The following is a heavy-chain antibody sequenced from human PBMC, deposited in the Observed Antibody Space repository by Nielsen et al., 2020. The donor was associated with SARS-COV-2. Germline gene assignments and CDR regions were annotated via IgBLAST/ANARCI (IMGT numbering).Heavy chain of an antibody. CDR3: ARAWRRDTYSRPDY. CDR2: INPYSGGT. Sequence: ASVKVSCKASGYTFTGYYVHWVRQAPGQGLECMGWINPYSGGTNYAQNFQDRVTMTRDTSISTVYMGLSRLRSDDTAVYYCARAWRRDTYSRPDYWGQGTLVTVSS. D-gene: IGHD5-24*01. CDR1: GYTFTGYY. J-gene: IGHJ4*02. V-gene: IGHV1-2*02.